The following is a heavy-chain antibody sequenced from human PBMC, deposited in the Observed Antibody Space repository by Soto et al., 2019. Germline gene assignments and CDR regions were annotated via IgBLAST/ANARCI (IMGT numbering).Heavy chain of an antibody. CDR1: GFAFSSYS. V-gene: IGHV3-21*01. CDR2: ISSGSSYI. Sequence: EVQLVESGGGLVKPGGSLRLSCAASGFAFSSYSMNWVRQAPGKGLEWVSSISSGSSYIYYADSVKGRFTISRDNAKNSLYLQMNSLRAEDTAVYYCARDRAAGTIFLSRYYGMDVWCQGTTVTVSS. CDR3: ARDRAAGTIFLSRYYGMDV. D-gene: IGHD3-3*01. J-gene: IGHJ6*02.